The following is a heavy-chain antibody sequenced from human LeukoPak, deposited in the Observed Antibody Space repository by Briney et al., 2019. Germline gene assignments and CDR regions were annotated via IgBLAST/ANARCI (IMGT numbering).Heavy chain of an antibody. Sequence: GSLRLSGAASGFTFSNAWMSWVRQAPGKGLEWVGRIKSKTDGGTTDYAAPVKGRFTISRDDSKNTLYLQMNSLKTEDTAVYYCTTPGRDVLLWFGESDAFDIWGQGTMVTVSS. V-gene: IGHV3-15*01. CDR3: TTPGRDVLLWFGESDAFDI. CDR1: GFTFSNAW. CDR2: IKSKTDGGTT. D-gene: IGHD3-10*01. J-gene: IGHJ3*02.